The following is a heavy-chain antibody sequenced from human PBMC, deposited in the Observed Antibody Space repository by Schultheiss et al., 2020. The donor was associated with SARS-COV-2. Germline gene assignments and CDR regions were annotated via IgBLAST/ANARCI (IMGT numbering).Heavy chain of an antibody. CDR3: ATFPAAGPLFDY. J-gene: IGHJ4*02. Sequence: GGSLRLSCAASGFTFSSYSMNWVRQAPGKGLEWVSSISSSSSYIYYADSVKGRFTISRDNAKNSLYLQMNSLRAEDTAVYYCATFPAAGPLFDYWGQGTLVTVSS. CDR2: ISSSSSYI. V-gene: IGHV3-21*01. D-gene: IGHD6-13*01. CDR1: GFTFSSYS.